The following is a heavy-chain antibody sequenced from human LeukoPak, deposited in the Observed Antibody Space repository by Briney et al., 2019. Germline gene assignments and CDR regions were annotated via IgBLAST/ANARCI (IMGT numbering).Heavy chain of an antibody. D-gene: IGHD5-12*01. CDR2: IYPSGST. CDR1: GGSISSGGYY. Sequence: SETLSLTCTVSGGSISSGGYYWSWIRQLPGKGLEWMGYIYPSGSTYYNPSLKSRLSMSVDTSKHQFSLNLSSVTAADTAVYHCARGRYSGYDPPTDYWGQGTLVTVSS. CDR3: ARGRYSGYDPPTDY. J-gene: IGHJ4*02. V-gene: IGHV4-31*03.